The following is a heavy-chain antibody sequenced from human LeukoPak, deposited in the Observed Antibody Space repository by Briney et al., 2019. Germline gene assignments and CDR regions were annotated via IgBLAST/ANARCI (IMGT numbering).Heavy chain of an antibody. CDR1: GGSISSYY. J-gene: IGHJ4*02. D-gene: IGHD3-10*01. CDR2: MHYSGST. CDR3: ARWILYSSGSYSVY. Sequence: PSETLSLTCTVSGGSISSYYWSWIRQPPGKGLEWIGYMHYSGSTNYNPSLKSRVTISVDTSKNQFSLKLSSVTAADTAVYYCARWILYSSGSYSVYWGQGTLVTVSS. V-gene: IGHV4-59*01.